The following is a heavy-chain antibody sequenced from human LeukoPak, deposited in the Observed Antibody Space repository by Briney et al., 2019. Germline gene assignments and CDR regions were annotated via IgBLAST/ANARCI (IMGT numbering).Heavy chain of an antibody. CDR3: AKDTIVVVPAASNARAN. D-gene: IGHD2-2*01. Sequence: GGSLRLSCAASGFTFSSYDMHWVRQAPGKGLEWVAFIRYDGSNKYYADSVKGRFTISRDNSKNTLYLQMNSLRAEDTAVYYCAKDTIVVVPAASNARANWGQGTLVTVSS. J-gene: IGHJ4*02. CDR2: IRYDGSNK. CDR1: GFTFSSYD. V-gene: IGHV3-30*02.